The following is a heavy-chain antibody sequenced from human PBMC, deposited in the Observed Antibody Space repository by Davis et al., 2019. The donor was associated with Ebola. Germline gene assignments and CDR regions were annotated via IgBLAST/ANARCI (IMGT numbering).Heavy chain of an antibody. J-gene: IGHJ5*02. CDR3: ATSYTYYDSLTGYSPGSWFDP. V-gene: IGHV1-69*06. CDR2: LIPIFGTA. Sequence: AASVTVSCKASGGTFSSYAISWVRQAPGQGLEWMGGLIPIFGTANYAQMFQGRVTITADKSTSTAYMELSSLRSEDTAVYYCATSYTYYDSLTGYSPGSWFDPWGQGTLVTVSS. CDR1: GGTFSSYA. D-gene: IGHD3-9*01.